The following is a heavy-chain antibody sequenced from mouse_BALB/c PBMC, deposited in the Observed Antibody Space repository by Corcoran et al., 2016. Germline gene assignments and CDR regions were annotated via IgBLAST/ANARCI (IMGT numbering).Heavy chain of an antibody. Sequence: EVLLQQSGPELVKPGASVKIPCKASGYTFTDYNMDWVKQSHGKSLEWIGDINPNNGGTIYNQKFKGKATLTVDKSSSTAYMELRSLTSEDTAVYYGARRENYNGKGPHFDYWGQGTTLTVSS. J-gene: IGHJ2*01. CDR1: GYTFTDYN. D-gene: IGHD1-1*01. CDR3: ARRENYNGKGPHFDY. CDR2: INPNNGGT. V-gene: IGHV1-18*01.